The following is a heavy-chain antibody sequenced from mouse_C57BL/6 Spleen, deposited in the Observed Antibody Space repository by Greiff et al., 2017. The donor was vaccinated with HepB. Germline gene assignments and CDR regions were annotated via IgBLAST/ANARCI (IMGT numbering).Heavy chain of an antibody. J-gene: IGHJ3*01. V-gene: IGHV1-66*01. D-gene: IGHD2-10*02. CDR3: ARSLYGNYEGFAY. CDR2: IYPGSGNT. Sequence: QVQLKESGPELVKPGASVKISCKASGYSFTSYYIHWVKQRPGQGLEWIGWIYPGSGNTKYNEKFKGKATLTADTSSSTAYMQLSSLTSEDSAVYYCARSLYGNYEGFAYWGQGTLVTVSA. CDR1: GYSFTSYY.